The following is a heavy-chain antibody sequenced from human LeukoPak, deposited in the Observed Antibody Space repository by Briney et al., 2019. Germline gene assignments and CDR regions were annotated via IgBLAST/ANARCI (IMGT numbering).Heavy chain of an antibody. Sequence: GGSLRLSCAASGFTFSSYSVNWVRQAPGKGLEWVSSISSSSSYIYYADSVKGRFTISRDNAKNSLYLQMNSLRAEDTAVYYCARVRADYGSGSSFDYWGQGTLVTVPS. D-gene: IGHD3-10*01. J-gene: IGHJ4*02. V-gene: IGHV3-21*01. CDR3: ARVRADYGSGSSFDY. CDR1: GFTFSSYS. CDR2: ISSSSSYI.